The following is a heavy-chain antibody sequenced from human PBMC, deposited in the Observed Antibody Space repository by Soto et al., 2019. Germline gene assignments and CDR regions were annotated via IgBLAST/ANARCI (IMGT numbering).Heavy chain of an antibody. CDR2: ISYDGSNK. Sequence: GGSLRLSCAASGFTFISYGMHLFGQAPCKGLEWVAVISYDGSNKYYADSVKGRFTISRDNSKNTLYLQMNSLRAEDTAVYYCAKDTAMVSLDYWGQGTLVTVSS. CDR3: AKDTAMVSLDY. CDR1: GFTFISYG. D-gene: IGHD5-18*01. V-gene: IGHV3-30*18. J-gene: IGHJ4*02.